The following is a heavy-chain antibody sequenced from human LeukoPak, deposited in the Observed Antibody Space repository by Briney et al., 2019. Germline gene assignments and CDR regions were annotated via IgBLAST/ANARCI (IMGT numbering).Heavy chain of an antibody. J-gene: IGHJ4*02. CDR3: ARHGIPGYSSGWYGGLDFDY. CDR2: IYYSGRT. D-gene: IGHD6-19*01. V-gene: IGHV4-39*01. Sequence: SETLSLTCTVSGGSISSSCYYWGWIRQPPGKGLEWIRSIYYSGRTNYAPSLKSRVTMSVDTSKHQFSLNLSSVTAADTAVYYCARHGIPGYSSGWYGGLDFDYWGQGTLVTVSS. CDR1: GGSISSSCYY.